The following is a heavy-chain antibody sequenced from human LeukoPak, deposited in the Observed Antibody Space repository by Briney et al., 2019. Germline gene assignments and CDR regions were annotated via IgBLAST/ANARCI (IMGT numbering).Heavy chain of an antibody. D-gene: IGHD6-13*01. J-gene: IGHJ6*02. CDR2: ISYDGSNK. CDR3: AKDIRYSSSWYWANGYYYGMDV. V-gene: IGHV3-30*18. CDR1: GFTFSSYG. Sequence: GGSLRLSCAASGFTFSSYGMHWVRQAPGKGLEWVAVISYDGSNKYYADSVKGRFTISGDNSKNTLYLQMNSLRAEDTAVYYCAKDIRYSSSWYWANGYYYGMDVWGQGTTVTVSS.